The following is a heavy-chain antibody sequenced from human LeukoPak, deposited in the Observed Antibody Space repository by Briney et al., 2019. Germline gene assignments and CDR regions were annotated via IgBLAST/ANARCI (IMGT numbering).Heavy chain of an antibody. CDR3: AKDLYYDTGGNFDY. CDR2: ISGSGGST. Sequence: GGSLRLSCAASGFTFSSYAMSWVRQAPGKGLEWVSAISGSGGSTYYADSVKGRFTISRDNSKNTLYLQMNSLRAEDTALYYCAKDLYYDTGGNFDYWGQGTLVTVSS. CDR1: GFTFSSYA. D-gene: IGHD3-22*01. J-gene: IGHJ4*02. V-gene: IGHV3-23*01.